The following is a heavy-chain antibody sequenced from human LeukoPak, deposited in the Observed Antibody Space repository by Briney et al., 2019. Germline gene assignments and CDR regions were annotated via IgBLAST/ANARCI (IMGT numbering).Heavy chain of an antibody. Sequence: GRSLRLSCAASGFTFSSYGMHWVRQAPGKGLEWVAVISYDGSNKYYADSVKGRFTISRDNSKNTLYLQMNSLRAEDTAVYYCAKLGATYSSGWFFDYWGQGTLVTVSS. J-gene: IGHJ4*02. CDR1: GFTFSSYG. D-gene: IGHD6-19*01. CDR2: ISYDGSNK. V-gene: IGHV3-30*18. CDR3: AKLGATYSSGWFFDY.